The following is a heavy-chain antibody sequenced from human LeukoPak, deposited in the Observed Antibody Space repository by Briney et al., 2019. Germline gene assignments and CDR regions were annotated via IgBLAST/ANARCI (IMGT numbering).Heavy chain of an antibody. J-gene: IGHJ6*02. CDR3: ARDRCSSTSCYYPAHYGMDV. CDR1: GFTFSTYA. D-gene: IGHD2-2*01. CDR2: IPYDGSNK. Sequence: GGSLRLSCAASGFTFSTYAMHWVRQAPVKGLEWVAIIPYDGSNKYYADSVKGRFTISRDNSKNTLYLQMDSLRAEDTAVYYCARDRCSSTSCYYPAHYGMDVWGQGTTVTVSS. V-gene: IGHV3-30-3*01.